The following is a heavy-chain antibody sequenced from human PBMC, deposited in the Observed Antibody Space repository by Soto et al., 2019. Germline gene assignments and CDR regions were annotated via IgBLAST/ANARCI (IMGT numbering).Heavy chain of an antibody. V-gene: IGHV3-23*01. Sequence: GGSLRLSCAASGITFNIYAMSWVRQAPGKGLEWVSAVSGSGDSTFYADSVTGRLTISRDNSKNTLYLQMNSLRAEDTALYFCASHFRTTGFPFDYWGQGTLVTVSS. D-gene: IGHD1-1*01. CDR3: ASHFRTTGFPFDY. CDR2: VSGSGDST. J-gene: IGHJ4*02. CDR1: GITFNIYA.